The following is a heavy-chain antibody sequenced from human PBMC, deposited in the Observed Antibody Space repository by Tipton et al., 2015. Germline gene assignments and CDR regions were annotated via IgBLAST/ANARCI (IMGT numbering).Heavy chain of an antibody. CDR1: SDSISKYY. CDR3: ARDLEHGMDV. J-gene: IGHJ6*02. Sequence: TLSLTCSVSSDSISKYYWSWIRQPPGKELEWIGYIQYSGSTNYNPSLKSRVTISVDTSKTQFFLILSSVTAADTAVYFCARDLEHGMDVWGQGTTVTVS. CDR2: IQYSGST. V-gene: IGHV4-59*01.